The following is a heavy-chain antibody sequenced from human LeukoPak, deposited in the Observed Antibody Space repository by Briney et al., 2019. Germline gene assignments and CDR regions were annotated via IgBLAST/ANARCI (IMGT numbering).Heavy chain of an antibody. D-gene: IGHD3-10*01. CDR3: RFFGESVDH. V-gene: IGHV3-23*01. Sequence: GGSLRLSCAASGFTFGNYDMSWVRQAPGKGLERVSNIRGSGDGTFYADSVKGRFNVSRDNSKNTLYLQMDSLRAEDTALYYCRFFGESVDHWGQGTLVTVSS. J-gene: IGHJ4*02. CDR2: IRGSGDGT. CDR1: GFTFGNYD.